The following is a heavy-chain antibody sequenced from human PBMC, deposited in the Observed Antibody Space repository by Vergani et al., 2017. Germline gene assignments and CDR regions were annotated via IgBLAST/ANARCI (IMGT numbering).Heavy chain of an antibody. CDR3: AKDASRGSGIDF. D-gene: IGHD3-10*01. J-gene: IGHJ4*02. CDR1: GFTFSSYG. V-gene: IGHV3-30*18. Sequence: QVQLVESGGGVAQPGRSLRLSCAASGFTFSSYGMHWVRQAPGKGLEWVAVISYDGRNKYYADSVKGRFTISRDNSKNTLYLQMNSLRAEDTAVYYCAKDASRGSGIDFWGQGTLVTVSS. CDR2: ISYDGRNK.